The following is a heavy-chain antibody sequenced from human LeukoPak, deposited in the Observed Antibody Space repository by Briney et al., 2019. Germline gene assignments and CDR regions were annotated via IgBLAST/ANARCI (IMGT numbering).Heavy chain of an antibody. D-gene: IGHD3-22*01. V-gene: IGHV1-2*06. CDR1: GYTFTGYY. CDR2: INPNSGGT. J-gene: IGHJ1*01. CDR3: ARLDYYDSSGYYISQH. Sequence: ASVKVSCKASGYTFTGYYMHWVRQAPGQGLEWMGRINPNSGGTNYAQKFQGRVTMTRDTSISTAYMELSGLRSDDTAVYYCARLDYYDSSGYYISQHWGQGTLVTVSS.